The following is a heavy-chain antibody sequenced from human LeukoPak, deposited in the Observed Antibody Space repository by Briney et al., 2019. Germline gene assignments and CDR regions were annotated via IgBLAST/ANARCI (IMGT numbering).Heavy chain of an antibody. D-gene: IGHD4-17*01. Sequence: GGSLRLSCAASGFSFNDYGINWVRRAPGKGLEWLSHTNSNGAVISYADSVKGRFTVSRDTAKGSLYLQMNGLRVEDTAIYFCARDPDGDYDFDYWGQGTLVTVSS. J-gene: IGHJ4*02. V-gene: IGHV3-48*01. CDR1: GFSFNDYG. CDR3: ARDPDGDYDFDY. CDR2: TNSNGAVI.